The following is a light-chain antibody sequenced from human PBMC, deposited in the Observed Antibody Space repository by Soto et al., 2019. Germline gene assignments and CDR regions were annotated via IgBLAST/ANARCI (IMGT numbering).Light chain of an antibody. J-gene: IGLJ2*01. CDR3: TSYSSSSPVL. CDR1: SSDVGAYNY. CDR2: EVT. V-gene: IGLV2-14*01. Sequence: QSVLTQPASVSGSLGQSITISCTGTSSDVGAYNYVSWYQQHPDKAPKLLIFEVTNRPSGGSGRFSGSKSGITASLSISGLQPEDEADYYCTSYSSSSPVLFGGGTKVTVL.